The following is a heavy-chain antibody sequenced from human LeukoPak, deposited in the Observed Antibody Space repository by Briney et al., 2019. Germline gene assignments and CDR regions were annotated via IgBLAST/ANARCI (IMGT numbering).Heavy chain of an antibody. V-gene: IGHV3-23*01. CDR1: RFTFSSYG. D-gene: IGHD3-22*01. CDR3: AKDLLPLSSAYYYLPFDY. J-gene: IGHJ4*02. Sequence: GGSLRLSCAASRFTFSSYGMSWVRQAPGKGLEWVSGISSSGGSTYYADTLKGRFTISRDNSKNTLYLQMNSLRAEDTAVYYCAKDLLPLSSAYYYLPFDYWGQGTLVTVSS. CDR2: ISSSGGST.